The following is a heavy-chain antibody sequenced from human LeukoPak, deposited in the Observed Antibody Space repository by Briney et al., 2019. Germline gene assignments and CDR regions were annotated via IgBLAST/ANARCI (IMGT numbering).Heavy chain of an antibody. CDR1: GGSISSGSYY. J-gene: IGHJ4*02. CDR2: IYTSGST. D-gene: IGHD6-19*01. Sequence: SQTLSLTCTVSGGSISSGSYYWSWLRQPAGTGLEWIGRIYTSGSTYYNPSLKSRVTISVDTSKNQFSLKLSSVTAADTAVYYCARDSSGRYYFDYWGQGTLVTVSS. CDR3: ARDSSGRYYFDY. V-gene: IGHV4-61*02.